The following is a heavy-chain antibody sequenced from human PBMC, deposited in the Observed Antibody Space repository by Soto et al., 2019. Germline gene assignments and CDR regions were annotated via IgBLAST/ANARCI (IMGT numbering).Heavy chain of an antibody. CDR1: GYTFTSYA. CDR3: ASPSVTFGGVIVQSPFDY. J-gene: IGHJ4*02. D-gene: IGHD3-16*02. V-gene: IGHV1-3*01. Sequence: ASVKVSCKASGYTFTSYAMHWVRQAPGQRLEWMGWINAGNGNTKYSQKFQGRVTITRDTSASTAYMELSSLRSEDTAVYYCASPSVTFGGVIVQSPFDYWGQGTLVTVSS. CDR2: INAGNGNT.